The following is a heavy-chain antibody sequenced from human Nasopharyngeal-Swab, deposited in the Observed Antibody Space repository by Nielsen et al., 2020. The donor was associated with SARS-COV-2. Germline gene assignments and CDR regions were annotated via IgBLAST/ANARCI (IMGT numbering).Heavy chain of an antibody. CDR3: ATSATFGPGGAGDY. CDR2: ITGKNGNA. Sequence: ASVKVSCKASDYSFNKNTVSWVRQGPGRGLEWMGWITGKNGNALYAETLQGRITMTTDTSTNTAYMELRSLRSDDTAVYYCATSATFGPGGAGDYWGQGTLVTVSS. V-gene: IGHV1-18*04. D-gene: IGHD2-8*02. J-gene: IGHJ4*02. CDR1: DYSFNKNT.